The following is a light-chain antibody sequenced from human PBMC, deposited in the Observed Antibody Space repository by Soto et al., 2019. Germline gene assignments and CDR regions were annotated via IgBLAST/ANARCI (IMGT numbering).Light chain of an antibody. CDR1: QNIGTY. J-gene: IGKJ4*01. CDR3: QQRSSWPRA. Sequence: EIVLTQSPATLSLSLGERATLSCRASQNIGTYLVWYQQKPGQAPRLLIYDASKRATGIPDRFGGSGSGTDFTLTISSLAPEDFALYYCQQRSSWPRAFGGGTKVEIK. V-gene: IGKV3-11*01. CDR2: DAS.